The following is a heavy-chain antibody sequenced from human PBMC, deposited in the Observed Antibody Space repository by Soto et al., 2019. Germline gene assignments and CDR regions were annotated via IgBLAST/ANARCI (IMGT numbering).Heavy chain of an antibody. Sequence: GGSLRLSCTASGFTFGDYAMSWFRQAPGKGLEWVGFIRSKAYGGTTEYAASVKGRFTISRDDSKSIAYLQMNSLKTEDTAVYYCTRDRIRYFDWLLRVMAFDIWGQGTMVTVSS. CDR2: IRSKAYGGTT. V-gene: IGHV3-49*03. J-gene: IGHJ3*02. CDR1: GFTFGDYA. CDR3: TRDRIRYFDWLLRVMAFDI. D-gene: IGHD3-9*01.